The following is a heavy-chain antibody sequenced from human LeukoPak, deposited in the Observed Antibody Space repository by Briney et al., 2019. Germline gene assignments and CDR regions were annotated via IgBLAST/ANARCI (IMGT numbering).Heavy chain of an antibody. CDR3: AREAGCCTNGVCPMEAYTFDY. CDR2: IIPIFGTA. CDR1: GGTFSSYA. V-gene: IGHV1-69*13. J-gene: IGHJ4*02. Sequence: SVKVSCKASGGTFSSYAISWVRQAPGQGLEWMGGIIPIFGTANYAQKFQGRVTITADESTSTAYMELSSLRSEDTAVYYCAREAGCCTNGVCPMEAYTFDYWGQGTLVTVSS. D-gene: IGHD2-8*01.